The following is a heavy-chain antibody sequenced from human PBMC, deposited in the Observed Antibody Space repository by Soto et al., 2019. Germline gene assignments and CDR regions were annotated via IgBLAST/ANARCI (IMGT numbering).Heavy chain of an antibody. J-gene: IGHJ6*02. Sequence: WASVKVSCKASGYTFTSYGISWVRQAPGQGLEWMGWISAYNGNTNYAQKRQGRVTMTTDTSTSTAYMELRSLRSDDTAVYYCARLAARRTTAAGVGIYGMDVWGQGTTVTVSS. D-gene: IGHD6-6*01. V-gene: IGHV1-18*01. CDR1: GYTFTSYG. CDR2: ISAYNGNT. CDR3: ARLAARRTTAAGVGIYGMDV.